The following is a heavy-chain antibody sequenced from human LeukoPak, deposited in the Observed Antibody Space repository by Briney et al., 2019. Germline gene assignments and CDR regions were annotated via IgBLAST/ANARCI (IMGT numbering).Heavy chain of an antibody. Sequence: SETLSLTCTVSGGSISSYYWSWIRQPPGKGLEWIGYIYYSGSTNYNPSLKSRVTISVDTSKNQFSLKPSSVTAADTAVYYCARVAYYYGSGSFFTYFDYWGQGILVFVSS. CDR3: ARVAYYYGSGSFFTYFDY. D-gene: IGHD3-10*01. V-gene: IGHV4-59*01. CDR1: GGSISSYY. J-gene: IGHJ4*02. CDR2: IYYSGST.